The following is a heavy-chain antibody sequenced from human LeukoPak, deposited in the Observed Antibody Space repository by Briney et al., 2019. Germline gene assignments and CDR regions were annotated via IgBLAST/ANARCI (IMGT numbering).Heavy chain of an antibody. V-gene: IGHV1-2*02. CDR3: ASATSSSPSDY. CDR2: INTNSGGT. D-gene: IGHD6-13*01. J-gene: IGHJ4*02. Sequence: GASVKVSCTASGYTFTGYYMHWVRQAPGQGLEWMGWINTNSGGTNYAQKFQGRVTMTRDTSISTAYMELSRLRSDDTAVYYCASATSSSPSDYWGQGTLVTVSS. CDR1: GYTFTGYY.